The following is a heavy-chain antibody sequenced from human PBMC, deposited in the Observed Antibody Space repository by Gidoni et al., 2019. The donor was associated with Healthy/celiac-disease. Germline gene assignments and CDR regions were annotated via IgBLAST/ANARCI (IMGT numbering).Heavy chain of an antibody. V-gene: IGHV3-23*01. Sequence: EVQLLESGGGLVQPGGSLRLSCAASGFTFSSDAMSWVRQAPGKGLEWVSAISGSGGSTYYADSVKGRFTISRDNSKNTLYLQMNSLRAEDTAVYYCAKVLGPGIAAVGNFDYWGQGTLVTVSS. CDR2: ISGSGGST. CDR3: AKVLGPGIAAVGNFDY. J-gene: IGHJ4*02. CDR1: GFTFSSDA. D-gene: IGHD6-13*01.